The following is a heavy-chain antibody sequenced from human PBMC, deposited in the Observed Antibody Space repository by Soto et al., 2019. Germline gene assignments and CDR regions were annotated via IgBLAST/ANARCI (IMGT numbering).Heavy chain of an antibody. CDR2: IDVSDSYT. V-gene: IGHV5-10-1*01. CDR3: GRVGLESSRRPAGLDV. J-gene: IGHJ6*04. D-gene: IGHD3-3*01. CDR1: GYDFGNSW. Sequence: PGESLKISCKASGYDFGNSWINWVRQMPGKDLEWMGRIDVSDSYTDYSPPFHGHVIISVDRSLSTAYLQWSSLKTSDTAMYWWGRVGLESSRRPAGLDVGGKGTTVTAS.